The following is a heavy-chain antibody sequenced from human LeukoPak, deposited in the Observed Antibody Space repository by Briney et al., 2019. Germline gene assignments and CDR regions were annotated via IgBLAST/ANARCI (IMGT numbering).Heavy chain of an antibody. CDR2: ISGDGGTT. Sequence: GGSLRLSCAASGFTFHDFAMHWVRQTPGKGLEWVSLISGDGGTTHYTDSVKGRFTISRDNNKNSLYLQMNSLGVEDTAFYYCIKGNNTISYNFDYWGLGTLVTVSS. V-gene: IGHV3-43*02. CDR3: IKGNNTISYNFDY. D-gene: IGHD2-2*01. CDR1: GFTFHDFA. J-gene: IGHJ4*02.